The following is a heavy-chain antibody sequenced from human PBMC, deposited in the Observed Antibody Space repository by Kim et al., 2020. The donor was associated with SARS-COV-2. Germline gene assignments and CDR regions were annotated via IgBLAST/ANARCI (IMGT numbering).Heavy chain of an antibody. Sequence: GGSLRLSCSASGFSFSNYAMSWVRQAPGKGPEWVAAVNNRGNPYYADSVRGRFTVSRDNTKNTLSLQMTSLSAEDTALYYCAKDHPSSGWPTFDYWGQG. CDR3: AKDHPSSGWPTFDY. J-gene: IGHJ4*02. CDR1: GFSFSNYA. V-gene: IGHV3-23*01. D-gene: IGHD6-19*01. CDR2: VNNRGNP.